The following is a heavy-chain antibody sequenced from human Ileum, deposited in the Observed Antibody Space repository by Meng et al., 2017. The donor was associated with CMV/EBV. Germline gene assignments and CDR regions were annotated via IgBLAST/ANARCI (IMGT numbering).Heavy chain of an antibody. CDR3: ARVLGDFWSGNYGGHFDS. CDR1: GGSITRSSCY. J-gene: IGHJ4*02. CDR2: IYYSGST. V-gene: IGHV4-39*07. Sequence: LPVQQSGPGIVQPSEPLALPSTFSGGSITRSSCYLAWVRPPPGKRLEWITSIYYSGSTHHNPSLERRVTTSVDTSKKEFSLNLRSVTAADTAVYYCARVLGDFWSGNYGGHFDSWGQGTLVTVSS. D-gene: IGHD3-3*01.